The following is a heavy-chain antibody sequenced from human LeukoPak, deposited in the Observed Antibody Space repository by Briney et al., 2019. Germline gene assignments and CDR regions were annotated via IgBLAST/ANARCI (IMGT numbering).Heavy chain of an antibody. CDR3: AKATMVRGQTDY. D-gene: IGHD3-10*01. CDR2: ISGSGGST. CDR1: GFTFSSYA. J-gene: IGHJ4*02. Sequence: GGSLRLSCAASGFTFSSYAMSWVRQAPGKGLGWVSAISGSGGSTYYADSVEGRFTISRDNSKSTLYLQMTSLRAEDTAVYYCAKATMVRGQTDYWGQGTLVTVSS. V-gene: IGHV3-23*01.